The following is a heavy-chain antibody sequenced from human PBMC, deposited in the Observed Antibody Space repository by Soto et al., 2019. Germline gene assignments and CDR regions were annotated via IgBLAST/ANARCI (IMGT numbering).Heavy chain of an antibody. D-gene: IGHD6-19*01. J-gene: IGHJ4*02. CDR2: TYYRSKWYY. CDR3: ARDSYTSVRVGTDY. V-gene: IGHV6-1*01. CDR1: GDSFSSNSAA. Sequence: SQTLSLTCAISGDSFSSNSAAWNWIRQSPSRGLEWLGRTYYRSKWYYEYAVSVKSRIAVNPDTSKNQFSLQLNSVTPEDTAVYYCARDSYTSVRVGTDYWGQGTLVTVSS.